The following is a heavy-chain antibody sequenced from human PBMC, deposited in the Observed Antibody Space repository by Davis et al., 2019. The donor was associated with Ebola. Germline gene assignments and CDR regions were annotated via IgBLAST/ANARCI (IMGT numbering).Heavy chain of an antibody. J-gene: IGHJ6*03. D-gene: IGHD1-26*01. CDR3: ARGNTGRGAKIVGATHYYYYYYMDV. CDR1: GGSFSGYY. V-gene: IGHV4-34*01. Sequence: PSETLSLTCAVYGGSFSGYYWSWIRQPPGKGLEWIGEINHSGSTNYNPSLKSRVTISVDTSKNQFSLKLSSVTAADTAVYYCARGNTGRGAKIVGATHYYYYYYMDVWGKGTTVTVSS. CDR2: INHSGST.